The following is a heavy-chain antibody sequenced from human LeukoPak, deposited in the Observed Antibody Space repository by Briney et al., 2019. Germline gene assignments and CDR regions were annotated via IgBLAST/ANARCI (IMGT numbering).Heavy chain of an antibody. CDR1: GYTFTSNY. CDR3: ARSYASGANWLDP. CDR2: IDPSGGNT. J-gene: IGHJ5*02. Sequence: GASVKVSCKASGYTFTSNYMHWVRQAPGQGLEWMGIIDPSGGNTNYAQKFQGRVTMTRDTSTSTVYVELSSLRSEDTAVYYCARSYASGANWLDPWGQGTLVTVSS. D-gene: IGHD3-16*01. V-gene: IGHV1-46*01.